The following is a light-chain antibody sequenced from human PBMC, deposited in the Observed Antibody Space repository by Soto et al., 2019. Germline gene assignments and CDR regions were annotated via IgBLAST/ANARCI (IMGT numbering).Light chain of an antibody. J-gene: IGKJ2*01. Sequence: EIVLTQSPGTLSLSPGERVTLSCRASQSVSSSYLGWYQQKPGQAPRLLIYGASSRASGIPDRFYGSESGTAFTLTISRVAPEDSAVYYCHQSDSSPYTFGQGTKLEIK. V-gene: IGKV3-20*01. CDR3: HQSDSSPYT. CDR1: QSVSSSY. CDR2: GAS.